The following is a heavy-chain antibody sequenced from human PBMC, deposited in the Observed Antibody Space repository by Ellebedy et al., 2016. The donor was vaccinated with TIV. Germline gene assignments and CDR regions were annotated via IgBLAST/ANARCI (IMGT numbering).Heavy chain of an antibody. CDR2: IYYSGST. Sequence: MPGGSLRLSCTVSGGSISSYYWSWIRQPPGKGLEWIGYIYYSGSTNYNPSLKSRVTISVDTSKNQFSLKLSSVTAADTAVYYCARDLGRWLPSDIWGQGSMVTVSS. J-gene: IGHJ3*02. V-gene: IGHV4-59*01. CDR1: GGSISSYY. D-gene: IGHD5-24*01. CDR3: ARDLGRWLPSDI.